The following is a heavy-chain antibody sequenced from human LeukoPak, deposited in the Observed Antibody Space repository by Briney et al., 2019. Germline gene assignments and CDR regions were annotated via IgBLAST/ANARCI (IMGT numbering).Heavy chain of an antibody. CDR2: INHSGST. Sequence: SETLSLTCAVYGGSFCGYYWSWIRQPPGKGLEWIGEINHSGSTNYNPSLKSRVTISVDTSKNQFSLRLSSVTAADTAVYYCARVLVAARQNWFVPWGQGTLVTVSS. D-gene: IGHD6-6*01. J-gene: IGHJ5*02. CDR3: ARVLVAARQNWFVP. CDR1: GGSFCGYY. V-gene: IGHV4-34*01.